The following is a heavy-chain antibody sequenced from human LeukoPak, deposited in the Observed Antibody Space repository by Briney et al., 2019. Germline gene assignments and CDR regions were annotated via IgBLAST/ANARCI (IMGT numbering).Heavy chain of an antibody. J-gene: IGHJ4*02. D-gene: IGHD6-19*01. V-gene: IGHV3-21*01. CDR2: ISSSSSYI. Sequence: GGSLRLSCAASGFTFSSYSMTWVRQAPGKGLEWVSSISSSSSYIYYADSVKGRFTISRDNAKNSLYLQMNSLRAEDTAVYYCAREAVAGTADYWGQGTLVTVSS. CDR3: AREAVAGTADY. CDR1: GFTFSSYS.